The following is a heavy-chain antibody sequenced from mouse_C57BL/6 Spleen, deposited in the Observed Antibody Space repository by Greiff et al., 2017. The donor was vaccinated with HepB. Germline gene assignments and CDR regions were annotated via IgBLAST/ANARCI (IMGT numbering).Heavy chain of an antibody. J-gene: IGHJ3*01. CDR1: GFSLTSYG. V-gene: IGHV2-4*01. CDR3: AKGYDSFAY. CDR2: IWSGGST. Sequence: VKLMESGPGLVQPSQSLSITCTVSGFSLTSYGVHWVRQPPGKGLEWLGVIWSGGSTDYNAAFISRLSISKDNSKSQVFFKMNRLQADDTAIYYCAKGYDSFAYWGQGTLVTVSA. D-gene: IGHD2-3*01.